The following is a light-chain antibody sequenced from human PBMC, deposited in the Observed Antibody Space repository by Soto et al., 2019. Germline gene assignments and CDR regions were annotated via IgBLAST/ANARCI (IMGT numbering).Light chain of an antibody. CDR2: DVN. CDR1: SSDVGGYND. J-gene: IGLJ1*01. CDR3: SSYSSSGTLYV. V-gene: IGLV2-14*01. Sequence: QSALTQPASVSGSPGQSITISCTGTSSDVGGYNDVSWYQHHPGKAPKLMFYDVNNLPSGISNRFFGSKSGNTASLTISGLQTEDEADDYCSSYSSSGTLYVFGTGTKLTVL.